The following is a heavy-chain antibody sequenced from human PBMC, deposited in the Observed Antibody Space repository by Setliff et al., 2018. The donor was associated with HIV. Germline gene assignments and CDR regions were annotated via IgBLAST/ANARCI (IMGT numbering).Heavy chain of an antibody. CDR2: IQSNSIGGTI. J-gene: IGHJ4*02. V-gene: IGHV3-15*01. D-gene: IGHD4-17*01. Sequence: GGSLRLSCAASGFTFTNAWMTWVRQAPGKGLEWLGRIQSNSIGGTILYGASVKGRFTISRDDSKSIAYLQMNRLKTEDTALYYCAKEYSDYPDPFDYWGQGTLVTVSS. CDR1: GFTFTNAW. CDR3: AKEYSDYPDPFDY.